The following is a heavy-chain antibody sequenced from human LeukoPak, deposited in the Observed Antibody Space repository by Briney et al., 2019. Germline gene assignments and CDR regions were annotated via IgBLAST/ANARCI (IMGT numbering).Heavy chain of an antibody. Sequence: SVKVSCKASGGTFNRYAISWVRQAPGQGLEWMGGIVPIFGLANYAQKFQGRVTITADESTSTAYMELTSLRSEDTAVYYCARDKGPGHRRGRYYYYMDVWGRGTTVTVSS. CDR2: IVPIFGLA. J-gene: IGHJ6*03. CDR1: GGTFNRYA. CDR3: ARDKGPGHRRGRYYYYMDV. V-gene: IGHV1-69*13.